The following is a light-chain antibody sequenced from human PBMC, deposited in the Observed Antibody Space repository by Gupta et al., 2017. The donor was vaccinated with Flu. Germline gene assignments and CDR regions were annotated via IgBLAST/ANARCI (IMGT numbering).Light chain of an antibody. CDR1: QSVSSY. CDR2: DAS. Sequence: EIVLTHPPATLSLSPGERATLSCRASQSVSSYLAWYQQKPGQAPRLLIYDASNRATGIPARFSGSGSGTDFTLTISSLEPEDFAVYYCQQRSNWPSITFGQGTRLEIK. V-gene: IGKV3-11*01. J-gene: IGKJ5*01. CDR3: QQRSNWPSIT.